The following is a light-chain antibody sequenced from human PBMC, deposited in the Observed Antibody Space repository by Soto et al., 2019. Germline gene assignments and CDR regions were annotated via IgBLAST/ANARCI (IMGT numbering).Light chain of an antibody. Sequence: QSVLTQPASVSGSPGQSITISCTGTSSDAGGYNYVSWYQRHPGKAPTLMIYDVSNRPSGVSNRFSGSKSGNTASLTISGLQAEDESDYYCGSYTSSSTLEVFGTGNNVTVL. CDR1: SSDAGGYNY. CDR3: GSYTSSSTLEV. V-gene: IGLV2-14*01. CDR2: DVS. J-gene: IGLJ1*01.